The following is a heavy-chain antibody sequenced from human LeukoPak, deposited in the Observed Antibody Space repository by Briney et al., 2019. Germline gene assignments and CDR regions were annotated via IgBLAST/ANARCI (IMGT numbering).Heavy chain of an antibody. J-gene: IGHJ4*02. CDR2: IIPILGIA. CDR3: VSGGGRYYFDY. V-gene: IGHV1-69*02. CDR1: GGTFSSYT. Sequence: SAKVSCKASGGTFSSYTISWVRQAPGQGLEWMGRIIPILGIANYAQKFQGRVTITADKSTSTAYMELSSLRSEDTAVYYCVSGGGRYYFDYWGQGTLVTVSS. D-gene: IGHD2-15*01.